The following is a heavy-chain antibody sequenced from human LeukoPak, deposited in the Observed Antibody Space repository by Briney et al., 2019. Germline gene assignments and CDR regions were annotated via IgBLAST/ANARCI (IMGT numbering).Heavy chain of an antibody. CDR3: GRGSVGFGELNY. V-gene: IGHV3-48*01. CDR2: VDSTTSTI. D-gene: IGHD3-10*01. J-gene: IGHJ4*02. Sequence: AGGSLRLSCAASGFTFSSYSMNWLRQAPGKGLEWISYVDSTTSTIYYADSVKGRFTLSRDNSKNTLYLQMNSLRIEDTAVYYCGRGSVGFGELNYWGQGTLVTVSS. CDR1: GFTFSSYS.